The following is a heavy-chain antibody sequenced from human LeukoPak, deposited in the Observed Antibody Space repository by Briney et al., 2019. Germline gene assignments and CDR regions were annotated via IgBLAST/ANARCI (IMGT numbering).Heavy chain of an antibody. CDR1: GYTFTAYD. D-gene: IGHD2-15*01. CDR2: MNPNSGNT. J-gene: IGHJ3*02. Sequence: ASVKVSCEASGYTFTAYDINWVRQATGQGPEWMGWMNPNSGNTGYAQKFQGSVTITRNTSISTAYMDFSNLRPEDTAVYYCARGKAGDSGGHRAFDIWGQGTMVTVSS. CDR3: ARGKAGDSGGHRAFDI. V-gene: IGHV1-8*01.